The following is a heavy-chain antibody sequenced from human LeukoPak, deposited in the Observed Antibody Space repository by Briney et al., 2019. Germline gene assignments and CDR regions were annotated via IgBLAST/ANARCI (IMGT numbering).Heavy chain of an antibody. Sequence: PSETLSLTCAVYGGSFSGYYWSWIRQPPGKGLEWIGEINHSGSTNYNPSLKSRVTISVDTSKNQFSLKLSSVTAADTAVYYCATSVWLANWFDPWGQGTLVTVSS. J-gene: IGHJ5*02. V-gene: IGHV4-34*01. CDR1: GGSFSGYY. D-gene: IGHD6-19*01. CDR3: ATSVWLANWFDP. CDR2: INHSGST.